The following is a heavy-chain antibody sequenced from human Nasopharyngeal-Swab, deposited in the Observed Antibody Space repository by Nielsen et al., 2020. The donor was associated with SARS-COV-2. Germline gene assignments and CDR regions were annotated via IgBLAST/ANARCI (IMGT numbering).Heavy chain of an antibody. CDR1: GFIFSGCA. V-gene: IGHV3-23*05. CDR2: VDKSGRHT. CDR3: IKHTFYEYGGDDF. J-gene: IGHJ4*02. D-gene: IGHD5/OR15-5a*01. Sequence: GGSLRLSCAASGFIFSGCAMSWVRQAPGKGLEWVSTVDKSGRHTYYADAVKGRFTISKDNYRNTLHLQRNSLRVEDTALSYCIKHTFYEYGGDDFWGRGALVTVSS.